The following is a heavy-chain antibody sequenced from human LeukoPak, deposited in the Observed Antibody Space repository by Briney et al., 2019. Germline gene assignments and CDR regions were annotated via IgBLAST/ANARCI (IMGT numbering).Heavy chain of an antibody. D-gene: IGHD3-10*01. Sequence: SETPSLTCTVSGGSISSYYWSWIRQPPGKRLEWIGYISYSGSTNYNPSLKSRVTISVDTSRNQFSLKLSSVTAADTAVYYCARGRLGGSGSSYNVLDYWGQGTLVTVSS. CDR3: ARGRLGGSGSSYNVLDY. V-gene: IGHV4-59*01. CDR1: GGSISSYY. J-gene: IGHJ4*02. CDR2: ISYSGST.